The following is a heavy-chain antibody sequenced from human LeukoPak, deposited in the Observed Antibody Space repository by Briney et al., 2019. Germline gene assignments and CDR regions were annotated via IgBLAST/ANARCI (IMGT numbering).Heavy chain of an antibody. CDR3: ARDLRRNMDV. Sequence: PGGSLRLSCAASGFSLSSYSMTWVRQAPGKGLEWLSYISISSSTIYYADSVKGRFTISRDNAKNSLYLQMNSLRDEDTAAYYCARDLRRNMDVWGKGTTVTVSS. CDR2: ISISSSTI. CDR1: GFSLSSYS. V-gene: IGHV3-48*02. J-gene: IGHJ6*03.